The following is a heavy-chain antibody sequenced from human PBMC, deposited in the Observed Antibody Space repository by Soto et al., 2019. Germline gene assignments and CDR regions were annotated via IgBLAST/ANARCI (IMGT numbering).Heavy chain of an antibody. CDR1: GYSFTSYA. CDR2: INAGNGNT. J-gene: IGHJ6*02. V-gene: IGHV1-3*01. CDR3: ARSETMVRGVIIAKRRDYYYYGMDV. Sequence: ASVKVSCKASGYSFTSYAIHWVRQAPGQRLEWMGWINAGNGNTKIPQKFQGWVTMTRDTSISTAYMELSRLRSDDTAVYYCARSETMVRGVIIAKRRDYYYYGMDVWGQGTTVTVSS. D-gene: IGHD3-10*01.